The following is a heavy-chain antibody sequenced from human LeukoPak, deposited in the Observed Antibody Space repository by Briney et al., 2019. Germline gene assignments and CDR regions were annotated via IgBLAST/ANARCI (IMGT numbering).Heavy chain of an antibody. CDR2: ISAYNGNT. CDR3: ARDSIGDDAFDI. J-gene: IGHJ3*02. V-gene: IGHV1-18*01. D-gene: IGHD1-26*01. CDR1: GYTFSNFG. Sequence: ASVKVSCKASGYTFSNFGISWVRQAPGQGFEWMGWISAYNGNTNYAQKLQGRVTMTTDTSTSTAYMELRSLRSDDTAVYYCARDSIGDDAFDIWGQGTMVTVSS.